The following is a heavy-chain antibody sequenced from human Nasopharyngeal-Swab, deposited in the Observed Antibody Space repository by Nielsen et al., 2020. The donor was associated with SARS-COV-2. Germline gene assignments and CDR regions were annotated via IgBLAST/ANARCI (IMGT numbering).Heavy chain of an antibody. CDR1: GFTFSLYG. CDR2: IKDDGTNT. J-gene: IGHJ5*02. CDR3: ARPLSRDSTWTTEANWFDP. D-gene: IGHD6-13*01. Sequence: GESLKISCAASGFTFSLYGMNWVRQAPGKGPEWVSTIKDDGTNTHYADSVRGRFTISRDNSKSTLYLQMNSLRAEDTALYHCARPLSRDSTWTTEANWFDPWGQGTLVTVSS. V-gene: IGHV3-23*01.